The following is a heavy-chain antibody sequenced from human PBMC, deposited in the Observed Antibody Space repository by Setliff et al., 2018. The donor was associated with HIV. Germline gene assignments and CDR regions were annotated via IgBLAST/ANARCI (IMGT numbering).Heavy chain of an antibody. D-gene: IGHD6-6*01. Sequence: PSETLSLTCAVYGGSFSGYYWSWIRQPPGKGLEWIGEINHSGSTNYNPSLKSRVTISVDTSKNQFSLKLSSVTASDTAVYYCARGYEGSSPGGAFDIWGQGTMVTV. J-gene: IGHJ3*02. CDR1: GGSFSGYY. CDR2: INHSGST. CDR3: ARGYEGSSPGGAFDI. V-gene: IGHV4-34*01.